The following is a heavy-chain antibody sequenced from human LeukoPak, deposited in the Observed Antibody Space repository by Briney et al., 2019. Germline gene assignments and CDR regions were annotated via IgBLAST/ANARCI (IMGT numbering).Heavy chain of an antibody. V-gene: IGHV1-69*10. CDR1: GGTFRTFA. Sequence: SVKVSCKASGGTFRTFAISWVRQAPGQGLEWMGGIIPIFGIPDSAQKFQGRVTMTRDMSTSTVYMELSSLRSEDTAVYYCARGGHVRVYDNSYYGHYWGQGTLVTVSS. CDR3: ARGGHVRVYDNSYYGHY. D-gene: IGHD3-22*01. CDR2: IIPIFGIP. J-gene: IGHJ4*02.